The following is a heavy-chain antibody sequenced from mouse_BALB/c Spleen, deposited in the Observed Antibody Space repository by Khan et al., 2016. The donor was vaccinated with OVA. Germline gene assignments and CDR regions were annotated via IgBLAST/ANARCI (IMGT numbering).Heavy chain of an antibody. CDR2: ISTNYGDA. V-gene: IGHV1S137*01. Sequence: QVQLKVSGAELVRPGVSVKISCKASGYTFTDYAMHWVKQRHAKSLEWIGVISTNYGDADYNQKFQGKASMTVDRSSSTVYMELARVTSEDSAIYYCVRGGKFAYWGQGTLVTVSA. CDR1: GYTFTDYA. CDR3: VRGGKFAY. J-gene: IGHJ3*01. D-gene: IGHD1-1*02.